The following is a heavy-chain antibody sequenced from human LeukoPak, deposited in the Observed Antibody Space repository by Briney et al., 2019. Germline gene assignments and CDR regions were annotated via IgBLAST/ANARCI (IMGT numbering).Heavy chain of an antibody. CDR3: ARGDYGDDHAFDI. V-gene: IGHV3-21*01. CDR1: GFTFSSYT. CDR2: IIRGSGYI. J-gene: IGHJ3*02. D-gene: IGHD4-17*01. Sequence: GGSLRLSCAASGFTFSSYTMNWVRQAPGKGLEWVSSIIRGSGYIYYADSVKGRFTNARDNPKNSLYLQMNRIRAEDRPVYYCARGDYGDDHAFDIWGQGTMVTVSS.